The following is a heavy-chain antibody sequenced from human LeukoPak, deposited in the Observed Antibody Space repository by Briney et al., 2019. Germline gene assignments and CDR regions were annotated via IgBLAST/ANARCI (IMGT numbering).Heavy chain of an antibody. J-gene: IGHJ4*02. CDR2: IYYSGST. V-gene: IGHV4-59*08. CDR3: ARTSYSSRAFDY. Sequence: SETLSLTCTLSGRSISSYYWSWIRQPPGKGLEWIGYIYYSGSTNYNPSLKSRVTISVDTSKNQFSLKLSSVTAADTAVYYCARTSYSSRAFDYWGQGTLVTVSS. CDR1: GRSISSYY. D-gene: IGHD6-13*01.